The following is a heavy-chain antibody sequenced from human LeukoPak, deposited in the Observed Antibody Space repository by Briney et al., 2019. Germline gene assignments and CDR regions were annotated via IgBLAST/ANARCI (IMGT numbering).Heavy chain of an antibody. V-gene: IGHV1-69*01. Sequence: AGSVNVSCTASGGTFSSYAISWVRQAPGQGLEWMGWILPIFGTANYAKKFQGILKITPKESTSTAYMELSSLRSEDTAVYYRARSIAARPLGYWGQGALVTVSS. CDR2: ILPIFGTA. J-gene: IGHJ4*02. CDR1: GGTFSSYA. D-gene: IGHD6-6*01. CDR3: ARSIAARPLGY.